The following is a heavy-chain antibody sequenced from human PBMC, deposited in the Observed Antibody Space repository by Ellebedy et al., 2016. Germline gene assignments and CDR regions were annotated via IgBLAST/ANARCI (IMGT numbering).Heavy chain of an antibody. D-gene: IGHD3-22*01. CDR3: ARERRKISGSSGFDP. CDR2: IIPIFGTA. CDR1: GGTFSSYA. J-gene: IGHJ5*02. V-gene: IGHV1-69*13. Sequence: SVKVSCXASGGTFSSYAISWVRQAPGQGLEWMGGIIPIFGTANYAQKFQGRVTITADESTSTVYMELSSLRSEDTAVYYCARERRKISGSSGFDPWGQGTLVTVSS.